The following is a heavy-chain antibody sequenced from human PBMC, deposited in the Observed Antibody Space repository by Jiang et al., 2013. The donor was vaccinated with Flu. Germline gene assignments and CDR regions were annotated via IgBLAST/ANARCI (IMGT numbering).Heavy chain of an antibody. Sequence: QLVESGPGLVKPSETLSLACSVSGDSISSFYYSWIRQPPGKGLEWIGCIEDRGRTNYHPSLRSRVTISLDTSKNQVSLRVTSVTAADTAIYYCARHGNRYVESLGWIDPWGQGISVTVSS. V-gene: IGHV4-59*08. CDR3: ARHGNRYVESLGWIDP. D-gene: IGHD1-14*01. CDR1: GDSISSFY. CDR2: IEDRGRT. J-gene: IGHJ5*02.